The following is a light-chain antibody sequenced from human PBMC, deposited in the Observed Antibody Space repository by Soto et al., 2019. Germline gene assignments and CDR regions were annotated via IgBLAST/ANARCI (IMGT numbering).Light chain of an antibody. Sequence: QSVLTQPPSVSAAPGQKVTISCSGSSSNIGNNYVSWYQHLPGTAPKLLIYDNNERPSGIPDRFSGSKSGTSATLGITGLQTGDEADYYCGTWDTSLSAVVFGEGTKLTVL. CDR3: GTWDTSLSAVV. J-gene: IGLJ2*01. CDR2: DNN. CDR1: SSNIGNNY. V-gene: IGLV1-51*01.